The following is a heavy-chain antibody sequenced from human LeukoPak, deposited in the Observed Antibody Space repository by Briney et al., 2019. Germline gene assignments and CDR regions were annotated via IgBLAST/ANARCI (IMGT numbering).Heavy chain of an antibody. Sequence: SETLSLTCTVSGGSISSYYWSWIRQPAGKGLEWIGRIYTSGSTNYNPSLKSRVTMSVDTSKNQISLKLSSVTAADTAVYYCARMYYYDSSGYQYDFDYWGQGTLVTVSS. V-gene: IGHV4-4*07. CDR3: ARMYYYDSSGYQYDFDY. CDR2: IYTSGST. D-gene: IGHD3-22*01. J-gene: IGHJ4*02. CDR1: GGSISSYY.